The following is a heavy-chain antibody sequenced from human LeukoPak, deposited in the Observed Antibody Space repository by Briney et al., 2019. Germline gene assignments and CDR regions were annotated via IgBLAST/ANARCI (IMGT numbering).Heavy chain of an antibody. CDR1: GFTFSSYA. CDR2: ISYDGSNK. D-gene: IGHD3-10*01. Sequence: GRSLRLSCAASGFTFSSYAMHWVRQAPGKGLEWVAVISYDGSNKYYADSVKGRFTISRDNSKNTLYLQMNSLRAEDTAVYYCARDWFRYGSGYYRPSYYFDYWGQGTLVTVSS. V-gene: IGHV3-30-3*01. CDR3: ARDWFRYGSGYYRPSYYFDY. J-gene: IGHJ4*02.